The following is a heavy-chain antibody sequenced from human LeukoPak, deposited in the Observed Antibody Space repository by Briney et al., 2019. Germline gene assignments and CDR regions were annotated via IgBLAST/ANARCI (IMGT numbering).Heavy chain of an antibody. CDR2: ISGSGATI. CDR3: ARDSLPTTGIFDS. CDR1: GFTFSSYE. Sequence: AGGSLRLSCAASGFTFSSYELNWLRQAPAKGPEWVSYISGSGATIYYADSMKGRFTISRDNAKNSLYLQMDSLRAEDTAVYYCARDSLPTTGIFDSWGQGILVTVSS. V-gene: IGHV3-48*03. D-gene: IGHD3-9*01. J-gene: IGHJ4*02.